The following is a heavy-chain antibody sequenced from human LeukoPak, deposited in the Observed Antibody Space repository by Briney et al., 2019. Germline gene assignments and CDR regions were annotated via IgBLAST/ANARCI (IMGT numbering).Heavy chain of an antibody. V-gene: IGHV4-39*07. Sequence: SGTLSLTCSVSGGSIRSSDDYWGFVRQTPGKGLEWIGSIYHSGSTYYNPSLKSRVTISVDTSKNQFSLKLSSVTAADTAVYYCARDVTAAFDYWGQGTLVTVSS. CDR1: GGSIRSSDDY. D-gene: IGHD6-13*01. J-gene: IGHJ4*02. CDR3: ARDVTAAFDY. CDR2: IYHSGST.